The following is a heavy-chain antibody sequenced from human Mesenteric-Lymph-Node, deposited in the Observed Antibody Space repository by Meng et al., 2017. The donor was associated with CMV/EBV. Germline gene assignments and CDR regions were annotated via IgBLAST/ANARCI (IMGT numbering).Heavy chain of an antibody. CDR1: GGSISSSNW. J-gene: IGHJ3*02. V-gene: IGHV4-4*02. D-gene: IGHD2-15*01. CDR3: ARAYCYTGSCYDDAFDI. CDR2: IYHSGST. Sequence: SETLSLTCAVSGGSISSSNWWSWVRQPPGKGLVWIGEIYHSGSTNYNPSLKSRVTMSVDTSKNQSSLKMTSATAADTAVYYCARAYCYTGSCYDDAFDIWGPGTMVTVSS.